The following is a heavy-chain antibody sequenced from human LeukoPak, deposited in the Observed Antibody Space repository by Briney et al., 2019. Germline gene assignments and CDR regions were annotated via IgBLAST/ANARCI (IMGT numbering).Heavy chain of an antibody. Sequence: PGGSLRLSCAASGFTFSSYSMDWVRQAPGKGLEWVSSISGSSSYIYYADSVKGRFTISRHNDKHSLYLQMNSLRAEDTAVYYCARDGTYCSSTSCYSDYWGGGTLVAVS. V-gene: IGHV3-21*01. CDR2: ISGSSSYI. D-gene: IGHD2-2*01. J-gene: IGHJ4*02. CDR3: ARDGTYCSSTSCYSDY. CDR1: GFTFSSYS.